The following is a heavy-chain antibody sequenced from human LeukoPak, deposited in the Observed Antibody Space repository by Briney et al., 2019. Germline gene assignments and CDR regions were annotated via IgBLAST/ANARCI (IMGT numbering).Heavy chain of an antibody. CDR1: GGSISSDY. V-gene: IGHV4-4*07. D-gene: IGHD5-24*01. CDR2: IYTSGST. J-gene: IGHJ6*03. CDR3: AREGRDALWDYYYYMDV. Sequence: PSETLSLTCTVSGGSISSDYWSWIRQPAGKGLEWIGRIYTSGSTNYNPSLKSRVTISVDTSKNQFSLKLSSVTAADTAVYYCAREGRDALWDYYYYMDVWGKGTTVTVSS.